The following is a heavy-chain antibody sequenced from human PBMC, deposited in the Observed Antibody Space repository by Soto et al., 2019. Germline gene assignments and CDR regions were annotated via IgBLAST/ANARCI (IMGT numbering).Heavy chain of an antibody. CDR3: ARNLINWYFDL. D-gene: IGHD3-10*01. CDR2: IYPGDSDT. Sequence: PGESLKISCKASGYSFTTYWIGWVRQMPGKGLEWMGIIYPGDSDTKYSPSLQGQVSISADTSISTAYLQWTSLKASDTAMYYCARNLINWYFDLWGRGTLVTVSS. J-gene: IGHJ2*01. V-gene: IGHV5-51*01. CDR1: GYSFTTYW.